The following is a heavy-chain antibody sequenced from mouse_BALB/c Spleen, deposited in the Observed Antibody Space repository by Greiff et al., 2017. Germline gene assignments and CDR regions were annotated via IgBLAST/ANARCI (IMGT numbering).Heavy chain of an antibody. CDR2: INPGSGGT. J-gene: IGHJ3*01. D-gene: IGHD1-1*01. CDR3: DRAENYYDSSSWFAY. V-gene: IGHV1-54*01. CDR1: GYAFTNYL. Sequence: QVQLQQSGAELVRPGTSVKVSCKASGYAFTNYLIEWVKQRPGQGLEWIGVINPGSGGTNYNEKFKGKATLTADKSSSTAYMQLSSLTSDDSAVYFCDRAENYYDSSSWFAYWGQGTLVTVSA.